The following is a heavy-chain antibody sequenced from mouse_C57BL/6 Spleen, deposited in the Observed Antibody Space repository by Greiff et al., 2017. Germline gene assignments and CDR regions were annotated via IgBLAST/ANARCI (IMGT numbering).Heavy chain of an antibody. D-gene: IGHD1-1*01. CDR2: INPSNGGT. CDR3: ARVVANYYAMDY. Sequence: VQLQPPGTELVKPGASVKLSCKASVYTFTSYWLHWVKHRPGQGLEWIGNINPSNGGTNYNEKFKSKATLTVDKSSSTAYMQLSSLTSEDSAVYYCARVVANYYAMDYWGQGTSVTVSS. CDR1: VYTFTSYW. J-gene: IGHJ4*01. V-gene: IGHV1-53*01.